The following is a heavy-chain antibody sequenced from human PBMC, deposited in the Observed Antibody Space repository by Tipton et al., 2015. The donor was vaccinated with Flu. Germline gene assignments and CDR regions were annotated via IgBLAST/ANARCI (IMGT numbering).Heavy chain of an antibody. CDR2: IFHSGST. V-gene: IGHV4-39*07. J-gene: IGHJ5*02. CDR3: ARVSPGVESWFDP. D-gene: IGHD3-3*01. CDR1: GDPMTSSRYY. Sequence: LSLTCSVSGDPMTSSRYYWGWIRQPPGKGLEWIGSIFHSGSTYYNPSRKSRVTISVDTSKNQFSLKLISVTAADTAVYYCARVSPGVESWFDPWGQGTLVTVSS.